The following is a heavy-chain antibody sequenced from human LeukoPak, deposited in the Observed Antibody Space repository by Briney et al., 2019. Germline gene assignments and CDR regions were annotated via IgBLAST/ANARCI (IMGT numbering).Heavy chain of an antibody. CDR1: GGSFSGYY. J-gene: IGHJ4*02. CDR3: ARGGWFGELNN. CDR2: INHSGST. V-gene: IGHV4-34*01. Sequence: SETLSLTCAVYGGSFSGYYWSWIRQPPGKGLEWIGEINHSGSTNYNPSLKSRVTISVDTSKNQFSLKLSSVTAADTAMYYCARGGWFGELNNWGQGTLVTVSS. D-gene: IGHD3-10*01.